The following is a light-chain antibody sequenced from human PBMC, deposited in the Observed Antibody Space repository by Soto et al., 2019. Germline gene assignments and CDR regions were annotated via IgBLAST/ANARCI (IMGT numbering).Light chain of an antibody. Sequence: QSVLTQPASVSGSPGQSITISCPGTSSDVGGYNYVSWYQQHPGKAPKLMIYDVSNRPSGVSNRFSGSKSGNTASLTISGLQAEDEADYYCSSYTSSSTPYYVFGTGTKVTV. V-gene: IGLV2-14*01. CDR1: SSDVGGYNY. CDR2: DVS. J-gene: IGLJ1*01. CDR3: SSYTSSSTPYYV.